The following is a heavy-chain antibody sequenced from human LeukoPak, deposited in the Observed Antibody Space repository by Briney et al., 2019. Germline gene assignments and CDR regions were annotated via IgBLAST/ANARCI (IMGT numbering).Heavy chain of an antibody. CDR1: GDTFTSYA. D-gene: IGHD2-2*01. CDR2: IIPIFGTA. V-gene: IGHV1-69*06. CDR3: AAGYCRGAGCYGGFDR. J-gene: IGHJ5*02. Sequence: SVKVSYKASGDTFTSYAIRWVRQAPGQRLEWMGGIIPIFGTAEYAQKFQGRVTIIADKSTSTAYMELSSLRSEDTAVYYCAAGYCRGAGCYGGFDRWGQGSLVTVSS.